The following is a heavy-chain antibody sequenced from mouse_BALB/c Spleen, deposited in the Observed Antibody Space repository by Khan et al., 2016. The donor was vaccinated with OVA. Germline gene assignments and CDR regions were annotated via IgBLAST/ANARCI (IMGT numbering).Heavy chain of an antibody. CDR2: IWSDGST. J-gene: IGHJ4*01. D-gene: IGHD2-10*01. V-gene: IGHV2-6-1*01. CDR1: GFSLTNYG. CDR3: ARQPYYHYNIMDY. Sequence: QVTLKESGPGLAAPSQSLSITCTISGFSLTNYGVHWVRQPPGKGLEWLVVIWSDGSTNYNSVLKSRLTITKDNSQSQVFLKMNSLQTDDTAIYFCARQPYYHYNIMDYWGQGTSGTVSS.